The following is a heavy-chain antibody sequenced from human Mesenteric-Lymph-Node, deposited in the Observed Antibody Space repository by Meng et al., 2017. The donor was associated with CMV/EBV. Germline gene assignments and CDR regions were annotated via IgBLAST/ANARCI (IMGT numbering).Heavy chain of an antibody. V-gene: IGHV3-21*01. Sequence: GGSLRLSCAASGFTFSDYSMNWVRQAPGKGLEWVSSITKSGSYIYYADSMKGRFTISRDNAKRSLYLQMNSLRAEDTAVYYCARDGSAYSSIWYNNYGMDVWGQGTTVNVSS. CDR1: GFTFSDYS. D-gene: IGHD6-13*01. J-gene: IGHJ6*02. CDR3: ARDGSAYSSIWYNNYGMDV. CDR2: ITKSGSYI.